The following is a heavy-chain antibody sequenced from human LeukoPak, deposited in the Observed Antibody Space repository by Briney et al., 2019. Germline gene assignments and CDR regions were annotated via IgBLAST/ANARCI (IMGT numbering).Heavy chain of an antibody. CDR2: ISWNSGSI. V-gene: IGHV3-9*01. CDR3: AKGGYFTVTPQDAFDI. CDR1: GFTFDDYA. Sequence: SGGSLRLSCAASGFTFDDYAMHWVRQAPGKGLEWVSGISWNSGSIGYADSVKGRFTISRDNAKNSLYLQMNSLRAEDTALYYCAKGGYFTVTPQDAFDIWGQGTMVTVS. D-gene: IGHD4-17*01. J-gene: IGHJ3*02.